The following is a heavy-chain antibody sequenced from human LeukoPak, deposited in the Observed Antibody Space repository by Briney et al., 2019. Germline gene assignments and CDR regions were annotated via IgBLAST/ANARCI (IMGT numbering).Heavy chain of an antibody. CDR3: TSGSPNYYMDV. V-gene: IGHV3-73*01. D-gene: IGHD1-26*01. CDR1: GFTFSGSA. CDR2: IRSKTHSYET. J-gene: IGHJ6*03. Sequence: GGSLRLSCAVSGFTFSGSAMHWVRQASGKGLEWVGRIRSKTHSYETAYGAAVKGRFTISRDDSKNTAYLQMNSLKTEDTAVYYCTSGSPNYYMDVWGKGTTVTISS.